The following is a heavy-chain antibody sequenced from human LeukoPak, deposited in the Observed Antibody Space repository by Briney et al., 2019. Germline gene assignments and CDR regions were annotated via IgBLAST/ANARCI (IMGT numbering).Heavy chain of an antibody. V-gene: IGHV3-7*01. J-gene: IGHJ4*02. Sequence: PGGSLRLSCEASGFTFSSYWMSWVRQAPGKGLEWVANIRDDGGEIYYVDSVKGRFTISRDNAKNSLYLQMNSLRAEDTAVYYCAREHYYDSSGYYFYWGQGTLVTVSS. CDR1: GFTFSSYW. D-gene: IGHD3-22*01. CDR2: IRDDGGEI. CDR3: AREHYYDSSGYYFY.